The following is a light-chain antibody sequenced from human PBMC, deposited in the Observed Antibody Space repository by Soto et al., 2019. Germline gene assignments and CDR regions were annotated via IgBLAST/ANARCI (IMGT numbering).Light chain of an antibody. J-gene: IGKJ1*01. Sequence: EIVMTQSPATLSVSPGERATLSCRASQSVSSNLAWYQQKPGQAPRFLIYGASTRATGIPARFSGSGSGTEFTLTISSLQSEEFEVYYCQQYNNWPPMAFGQGTKVEIK. CDR1: QSVSSN. CDR2: GAS. CDR3: QQYNNWPPMA. V-gene: IGKV3-15*01.